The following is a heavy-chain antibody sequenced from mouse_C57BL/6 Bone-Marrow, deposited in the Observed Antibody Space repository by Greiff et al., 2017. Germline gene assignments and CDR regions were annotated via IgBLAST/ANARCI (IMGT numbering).Heavy chain of an antibody. V-gene: IGHV5-4*01. CDR2: ISDGGSYT. D-gene: IGHD2-3*01. Sequence: EVHLVESGGGLVKPGGSLKLSCAASGFTFSSYAMSWVRQTPEKRLEWVATISDGGSYTYYPDNVKGRFTISRDNAKNTRYLQMSHLKSEDTAMYYCARGGLLGFAYWGQGTLVTVSA. CDR3: ARGGLLGFAY. J-gene: IGHJ3*01. CDR1: GFTFSSYA.